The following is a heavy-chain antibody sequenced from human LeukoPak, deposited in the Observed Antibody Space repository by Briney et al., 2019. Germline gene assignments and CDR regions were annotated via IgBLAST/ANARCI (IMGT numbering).Heavy chain of an antibody. CDR2: ISHDGRTE. CDR1: GFIFSNYG. Sequence: PGRSLRLSCAASGFIFSNYGMHWVRQAPGKGPEWVAVISHDGRTEFYADSVKGRFTISRDNSKNTLDLQINSLRAEDTAVYYCAKDVGEGPPEGGSGYSFQHWGQGTLVIVSS. CDR3: AKDVGEGPPEGGSGYSFQH. J-gene: IGHJ1*01. V-gene: IGHV3-30*18. D-gene: IGHD3-22*01.